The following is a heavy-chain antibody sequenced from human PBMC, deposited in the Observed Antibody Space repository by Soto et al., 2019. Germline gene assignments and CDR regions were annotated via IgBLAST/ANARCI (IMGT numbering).Heavy chain of an antibody. CDR3: AKDWYHTIDA. Sequence: GGSLRLSCATSGFDFSNTWIHWVRQVPGQGLVWVSRINSDGSSIIYADSVKGRFTLSRDNAKNTVHLQMSSLRVEDTAVYYCAKDWYHTIDAWGQGSPVTVSS. V-gene: IGHV3-74*01. CDR2: INSDGSSI. J-gene: IGHJ5*02. CDR1: GFDFSNTW. D-gene: IGHD1-20*01.